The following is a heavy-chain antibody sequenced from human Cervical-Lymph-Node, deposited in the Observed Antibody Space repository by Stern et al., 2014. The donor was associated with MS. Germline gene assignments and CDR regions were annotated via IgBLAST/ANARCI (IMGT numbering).Heavy chain of an antibody. Sequence: EVQLLESGGNLVPPGGSLRLSCAASGFTFSRFAMTWVRQAPGKGLEWVAAISGTSAGPHYAYSVKGRFTISRDNFRTTLFLQMNSLRAEDTAVYYCAKLGISIDVITPHHFDNWGQGTLVTVSS. J-gene: IGHJ4*02. CDR1: GFTFSRFA. CDR3: AKLGISIDVITPHHFDN. CDR2: ISGTSAGP. V-gene: IGHV3-23*01. D-gene: IGHD3-16*01.